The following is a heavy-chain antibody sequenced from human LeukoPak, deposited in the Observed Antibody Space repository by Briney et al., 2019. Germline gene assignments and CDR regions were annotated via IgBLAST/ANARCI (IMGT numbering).Heavy chain of an antibody. D-gene: IGHD1-26*01. J-gene: IGHJ4*02. Sequence: PGGSLRLSCAASGFTFSSYAMSWVRQAPGQGREWVSAISGSGGSTYYADSVKGRFTISRDKSKNTLYLQMNSLRAEDTAVYYCAKHRWELTNIDYWGQGTLVTVSS. CDR2: ISGSGGST. CDR1: GFTFSSYA. CDR3: AKHRWELTNIDY. V-gene: IGHV3-23*01.